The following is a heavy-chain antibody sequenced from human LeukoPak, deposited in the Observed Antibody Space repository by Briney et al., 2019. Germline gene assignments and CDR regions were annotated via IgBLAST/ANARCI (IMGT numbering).Heavy chain of an antibody. V-gene: IGHV5-51*01. CDR1: GYHFASYW. Sequence: GESLRISCNGSGYHFASYWIGWVRRMPGKGLEWMGIIYPRDSDTRYSPSFQGQVTISADKSISTAYLQWSSLRASDTAMYYCARWHPSWDFPYWGQGTLVTVSS. CDR3: ARWHPSWDFPY. CDR2: IYPRDSDT. J-gene: IGHJ4*02. D-gene: IGHD3-3*01.